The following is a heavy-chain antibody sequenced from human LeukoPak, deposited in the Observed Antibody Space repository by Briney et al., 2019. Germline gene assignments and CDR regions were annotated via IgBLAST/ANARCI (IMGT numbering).Heavy chain of an antibody. CDR3: ARALGYCSSTSCYHYYYYMDV. V-gene: IGHV4-4*07. CDR1: GGSISSYY. Sequence: AETLSLTCTVSGGSISSYYWSWIRQPAGKGLEWIGRICTSGSTNYNPSLKSRVTMSVDTSKNQFSLKLSSVTAADTAVYYCARALGYCSSTSCYHYYYYMDVWGKGTTVTVSS. CDR2: ICTSGST. D-gene: IGHD2-2*01. J-gene: IGHJ6*03.